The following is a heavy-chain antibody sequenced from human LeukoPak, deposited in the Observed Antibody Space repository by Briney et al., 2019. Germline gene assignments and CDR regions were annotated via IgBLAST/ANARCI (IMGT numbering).Heavy chain of an antibody. CDR2: IYTSGST. Sequence: SETLSLTCTVSGGSISSYYWSWIRQPAGKGLEWIGRIYTSGSTNYNPSHKSRVTMSVDTSKNQFSLKLSSVTAADTAVYYCARDQRRIDYDAEEGYFDYWGQVTLVTVSS. D-gene: IGHD3-16*01. J-gene: IGHJ4*02. CDR1: GGSISSYY. CDR3: ARDQRRIDYDAEEGYFDY. V-gene: IGHV4-4*07.